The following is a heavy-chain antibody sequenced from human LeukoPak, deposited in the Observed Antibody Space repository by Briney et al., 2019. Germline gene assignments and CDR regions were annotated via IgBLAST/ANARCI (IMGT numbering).Heavy chain of an antibody. CDR3: ARTTMVRGTYYMDV. CDR1: GGSISSYY. V-gene: IGHV4-59*12. J-gene: IGHJ6*03. CDR2: IYYSGST. Sequence: SETLSLTPTVPGGSISSYYWSWIRQPPGKGLERIGYIYYSGSTNYNPSLKSRVTISVDTSKNQFSLKLSSVTAADTAVYYCARTTMVRGTYYMDVWGKGTTVTISS. D-gene: IGHD3-10*01.